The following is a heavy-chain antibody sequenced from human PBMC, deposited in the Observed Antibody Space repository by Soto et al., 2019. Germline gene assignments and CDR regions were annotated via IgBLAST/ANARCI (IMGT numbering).Heavy chain of an antibody. V-gene: IGHV4-30-4*01. Sequence: PSETLSLTCTVSGGAISIGDYYLSWIRQPPGKGLEWIGYIFYTGTTYYNPSLKSRITISMDTSKNQFSLRLTSVTAADTAEYHCERVVRFCSSPSCRARNWFDPWGQGTRVTVSS. CDR1: GGAISIGDYY. J-gene: IGHJ5*02. CDR3: ERVVRFCSSPSCRARNWFDP. D-gene: IGHD2-2*01. CDR2: IFYTGTT.